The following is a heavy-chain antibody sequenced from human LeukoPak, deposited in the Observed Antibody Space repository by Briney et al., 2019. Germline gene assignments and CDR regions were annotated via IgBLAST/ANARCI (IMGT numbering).Heavy chain of an antibody. J-gene: IGHJ5*02. CDR3: AKDLEITVNWFDP. V-gene: IGHV3-23*01. CDR1: GFTLSTYA. Sequence: PGGSLRLSCAASGFTLSTYAMSWVRQAPGKGLEWVSGINGRDDGTYYADSVKGRFTISRDNSKNTLYLQMNSLRAEDTAVYYCAKDLEITVNWFDPWGQGTLVTVSS. CDR2: INGRDDGT. D-gene: IGHD5-24*01.